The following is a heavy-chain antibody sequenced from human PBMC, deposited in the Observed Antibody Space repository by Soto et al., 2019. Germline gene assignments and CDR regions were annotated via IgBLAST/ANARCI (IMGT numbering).Heavy chain of an antibody. CDR1: GFTFSSYA. Sequence: GGSLRLSCAASGFTFSSYAMSWVRQAPGKGLEWVSAISGSGGSTYYADSVKGRFTISRDNSKNTLYLQMNSLRAEDTAVYYCAISLYDYVWGSYRYTDYWGQGTLVTVSS. CDR3: AISLYDYVWGSYRYTDY. V-gene: IGHV3-23*01. CDR2: ISGSGGST. D-gene: IGHD3-16*02. J-gene: IGHJ4*02.